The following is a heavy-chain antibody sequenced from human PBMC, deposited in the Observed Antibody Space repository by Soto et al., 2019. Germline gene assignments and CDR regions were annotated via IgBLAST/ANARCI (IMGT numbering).Heavy chain of an antibody. Sequence: PGGSLRLSCAASGFTFSSYGMHWVRQAPGKGLEWVAVIWYDGSNKYYADSVKGRFTISRDNSKNTLYLQMNSLRAEDTAVYYCARDSRITMVRGVICLVCPPYNWFDPWGQGTLVTVSS. CDR2: IWYDGSNK. CDR3: ARDSRITMVRGVICLVCPPYNWFDP. CDR1: GFTFSSYG. V-gene: IGHV3-33*01. J-gene: IGHJ5*02. D-gene: IGHD3-10*01.